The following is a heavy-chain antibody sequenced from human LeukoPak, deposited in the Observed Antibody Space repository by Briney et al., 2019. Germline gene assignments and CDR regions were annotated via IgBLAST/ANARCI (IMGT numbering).Heavy chain of an antibody. D-gene: IGHD2-15*01. J-gene: IGHJ4*02. V-gene: IGHV3-48*03. CDR2: ISSSGSNI. CDR3: ARVRSDVVVVAAILDY. Sequence: GGSLRLSCAASGFTFSSYEMNWVRQAQGKGREWVSYISSSGSNIYYADSVKGRFTISRENAKNSLYLQMNSLRAEDTAVYYCARVRSDVVVVAAILDYWGQGTLVTVSS. CDR1: GFTFSSYE.